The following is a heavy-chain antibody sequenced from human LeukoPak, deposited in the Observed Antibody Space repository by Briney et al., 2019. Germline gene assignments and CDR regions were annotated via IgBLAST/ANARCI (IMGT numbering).Heavy chain of an antibody. CDR2: ISYDGSNK. Sequence: GRSLRLSCAASGFTFSSYGMHWVRQAPGKGLEWVAVISYDGSNKYYADSVKGRFTISRDNSKNTLYLQMNSLRAEDTGVYYCAKDLRYNWNLGNAFDIWGQGAMVTVSS. V-gene: IGHV3-30*18. D-gene: IGHD1-1*01. CDR3: AKDLRYNWNLGNAFDI. J-gene: IGHJ3*02. CDR1: GFTFSSYG.